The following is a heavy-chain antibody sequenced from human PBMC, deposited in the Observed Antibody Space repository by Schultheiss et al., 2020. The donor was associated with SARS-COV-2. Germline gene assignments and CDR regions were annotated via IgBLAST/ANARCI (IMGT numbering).Heavy chain of an antibody. J-gene: IGHJ5*02. D-gene: IGHD4-17*01. CDR3: ARRSTTVTTMSWFDP. CDR2: IYPGDSET. V-gene: IGHV5-51*01. CDR1: GYNLAYYW. Sequence: GGSLRLSCQGSGYNLAYYWIGWVRQMPGKGLEWMGIIYPGDSETRYSPSFQDQVTISADKSINTAFLQWSSLKASDTAMYYCARRSTTVTTMSWFDPWGQGTLVTVSS.